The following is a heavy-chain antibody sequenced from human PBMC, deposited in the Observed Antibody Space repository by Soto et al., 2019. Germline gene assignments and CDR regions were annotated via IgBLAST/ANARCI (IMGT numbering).Heavy chain of an antibody. CDR1: GGTFSIYT. D-gene: IGHD2-2*01. Sequence: EASVKVSCKASGGTFSIYTISWVRQAPGQGLEWMGRIIPILGIANYAQKFQGRVTITADKSTSTAYMELSSLRSDDTAMYYCTTDNCRSSTCYLNYWGQGALVTVSS. J-gene: IGHJ4*02. V-gene: IGHV1-69*04. CDR2: IIPILGIA. CDR3: TTDNCRSSTCYLNY.